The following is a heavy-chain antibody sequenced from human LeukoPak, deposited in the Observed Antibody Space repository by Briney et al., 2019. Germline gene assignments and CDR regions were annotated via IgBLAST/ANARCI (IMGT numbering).Heavy chain of an antibody. CDR2: IDYSGST. CDR1: GGSISSYY. V-gene: IGHV4-59*01. D-gene: IGHD1-7*01. CDR3: ARYRIGTRHFDY. J-gene: IGHJ4*02. Sequence: SETLSLTCTVSGGSISSYYLSWIRQPPGKGLEWIGYIDYSGSTNYNPSLRSRFTISVDTSKIQFSLKLTSVTAADTAVYFCARYRIGTRHFDYWGQGTLVTVSS.